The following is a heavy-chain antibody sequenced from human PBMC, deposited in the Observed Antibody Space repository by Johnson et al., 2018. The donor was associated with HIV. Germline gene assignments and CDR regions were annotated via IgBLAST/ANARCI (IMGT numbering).Heavy chain of an antibody. D-gene: IGHD7-27*01. CDR3: ARGGEKGAFDI. V-gene: IGHV3-72*01. CDR2: IRNKANSYTT. CDR1: GLSFSKAW. J-gene: IGHJ3*02. Sequence: VQLVESGGGLVKPGGSLRLSCAVYGLSFSKAWMSWVRQAPGKGLEWVGRIRNKANSYTTEYAASVKGRFTILRDDSKNSLYLQMNSLKTEDTAVYYCARGGEKGAFDIWGQGTMVTVSS.